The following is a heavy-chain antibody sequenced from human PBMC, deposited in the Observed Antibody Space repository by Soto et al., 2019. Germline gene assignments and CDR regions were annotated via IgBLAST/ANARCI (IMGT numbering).Heavy chain of an antibody. Sequence: SETLSLTCVVSYGSISSYDWWTWVRQPPGKGLEWIVKMYHSGGADYSPSLKSRVTISADSSKNHFSLRLTGVTAADTAVYYCETVNVTSMLEYWGQGAKVAVAS. CDR1: YGSISSYDW. J-gene: IGHJ4*02. V-gene: IGHV4-4*02. CDR2: MYHSGGA. CDR3: ETVNVTSMLEY.